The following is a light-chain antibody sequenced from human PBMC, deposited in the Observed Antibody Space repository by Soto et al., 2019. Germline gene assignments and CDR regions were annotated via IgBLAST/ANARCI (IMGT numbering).Light chain of an antibody. Sequence: QSVLTQPPSASGTPGQRVSISCCGSSSNIGSNAVHWYQQFPGTAPRLLIYRDNQRPSGVPDRFSGSKSGTSASLVISGLQSEDEADYYCAAWNDRPYLWVFGGGTKLTVL. CDR2: RDN. CDR3: AAWNDRPYLWV. V-gene: IGLV1-44*01. J-gene: IGLJ3*02. CDR1: SSNIGSNA.